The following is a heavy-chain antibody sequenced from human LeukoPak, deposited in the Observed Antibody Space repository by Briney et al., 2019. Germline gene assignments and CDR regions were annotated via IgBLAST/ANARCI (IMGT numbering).Heavy chain of an antibody. Sequence: PGGSLRLSCAASGFTFNNYAVMWVRQAQGQGLEWVSAITGGGRTYYADSVKGRFTISRDNSKNTLYPQMNRLRAEDTARYFCARDPNGDYIGAFDFLGQGTVVTVSS. J-gene: IGHJ3*01. D-gene: IGHD4-17*01. CDR1: GFTFNNYA. CDR3: ARDPNGDYIGAFDF. V-gene: IGHV3-23*01. CDR2: ITGGGRT.